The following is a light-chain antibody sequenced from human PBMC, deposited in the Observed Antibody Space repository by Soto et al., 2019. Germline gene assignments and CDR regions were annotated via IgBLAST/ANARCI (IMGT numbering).Light chain of an antibody. CDR1: SSNIGAGYD. CDR2: GNS. Sequence: QSVLTQPPSVSGAPGQRVTISCTGSSSNIGAGYDVHWYQQLPGTAPKLLIYGNSNRPSGVPDRFSGSKSGTSASLAITGLQAEDEADYYCQSHDSSLSGPYYVFGTGTKLTVL. J-gene: IGLJ1*01. CDR3: QSHDSSLSGPYYV. V-gene: IGLV1-40*01.